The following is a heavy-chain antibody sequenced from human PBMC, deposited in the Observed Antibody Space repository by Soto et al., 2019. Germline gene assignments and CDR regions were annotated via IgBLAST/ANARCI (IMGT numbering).Heavy chain of an antibody. V-gene: IGHV4-59*01. J-gene: IGHJ5*02. CDR1: GGSISSYY. CDR3: VRAIIGYSSSWYGNNWFDP. Sequence: SETLSLTCTVSGGSISSYYWSWIRQPPGKGLEWIGYIYYSGSTNYNPSLKSRVTISVDTSKNQFSLKLSSVTAADTAVYYCVRAIIGYSSSWYGNNWFDPWGQGTLVTVSS. D-gene: IGHD6-13*01. CDR2: IYYSGST.